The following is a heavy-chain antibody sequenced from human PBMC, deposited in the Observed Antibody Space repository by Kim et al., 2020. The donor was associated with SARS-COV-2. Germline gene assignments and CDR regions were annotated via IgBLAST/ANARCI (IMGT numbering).Heavy chain of an antibody. D-gene: IGHD6-25*01. CDR2: INHSGST. J-gene: IGHJ6*02. CDR1: GGSFSGYY. CDR3: ARGPQSIAAYYYYGMDV. V-gene: IGHV4-34*01. Sequence: SETLSLTCAVYGGSFSGYYWSWIRQPPGKGLEWIGEINHSGSTNYNPSLKSRVTISVDTSKNQFSLKLSSVTAADTAVYYCARGPQSIAAYYYYGMDVWGQGTTVTVSS.